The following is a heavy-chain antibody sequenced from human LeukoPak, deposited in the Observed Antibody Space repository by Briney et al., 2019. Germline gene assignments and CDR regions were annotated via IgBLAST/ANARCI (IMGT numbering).Heavy chain of an antibody. CDR3: AKGRMMATIMISFDY. Sequence: GGSLRLSCAASGFTFSSYGMHWVRQAPGKGLEWVADISYDGSTQYYADSVKGRFTISRDNSNNTLSLQMNSLKAEDTAVYYCAKGRMMATIMISFDYWGRGTLVTVSS. J-gene: IGHJ4*02. CDR1: GFTFSSYG. CDR2: ISYDGSTQ. V-gene: IGHV3-30*18. D-gene: IGHD5-24*01.